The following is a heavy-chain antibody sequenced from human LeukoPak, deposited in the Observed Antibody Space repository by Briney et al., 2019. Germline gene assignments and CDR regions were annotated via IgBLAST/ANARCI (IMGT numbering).Heavy chain of an antibody. V-gene: IGHV3-21*01. CDR1: GFTFSSYS. D-gene: IGHD4-17*01. J-gene: IGHJ6*04. Sequence: GGSLRLSCAASGFTFSSYSMNWVRQAPGKGLDWVSSISSSSSYIYYADSVKGRFTISRDNAKNSLYLQMNSLRAEDTAVYYCARQKDYGDYGLYYYGMDVWGKGTTATVSS. CDR3: ARQKDYGDYGLYYYGMDV. CDR2: ISSSSSYI.